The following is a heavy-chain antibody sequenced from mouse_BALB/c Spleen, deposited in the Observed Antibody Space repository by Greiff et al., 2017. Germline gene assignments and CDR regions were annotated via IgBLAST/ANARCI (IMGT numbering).Heavy chain of an antibody. CDR1: GYTFTNYW. V-gene: IGHV1-63*02. Sequence: QVQLQQSGAELVRPGTSVKISCKASGYTFTNYWLGWVKQRPGHGLEWIGDIYPGGGYTNYNEKFKGKATLTADTSSSTAYMQLSSLTSEDSAVYFCARGVMITTKGYYFDYWGQGTTLTVSS. CDR2: IYPGGGYT. CDR3: ARGVMITTKGYYFDY. J-gene: IGHJ2*01. D-gene: IGHD2-4*01.